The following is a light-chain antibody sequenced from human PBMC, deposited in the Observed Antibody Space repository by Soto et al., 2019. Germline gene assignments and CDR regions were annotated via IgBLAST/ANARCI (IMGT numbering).Light chain of an antibody. J-gene: IGLJ1*01. V-gene: IGLV2-11*01. Sequence: QSVLTQPASVSGSPGQSVTISCTGTSSDVGAYNHVSWYQQYPGKAPKLTIYDVSKRPSGVPDRFSGSKSGNTASLTISGLQAEDEADYYCCSYAGSYIYVFGTGTKVTVL. CDR3: CSYAGSYIYV. CDR2: DVS. CDR1: SSDVGAYNH.